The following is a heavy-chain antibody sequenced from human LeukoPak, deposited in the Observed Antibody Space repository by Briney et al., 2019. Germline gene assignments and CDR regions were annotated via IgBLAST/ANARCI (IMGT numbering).Heavy chain of an antibody. D-gene: IGHD3-22*01. CDR3: ARSLMTYYYDSSGYLGAPHYYYYYGMDV. Sequence: PSQTLSLTCAVSGGSISSGGYPWSWIRQPPGKGLEWIGEINHSGSTNYNPSLKSRVTISVDTSKNQFSLKLSSVTAADTAVYYCARSLMTYYYDSSGYLGAPHYYYYYGMDVWGQGTTVTVSS. J-gene: IGHJ6*02. CDR1: GGSISSGGYP. CDR2: INHSGST. V-gene: IGHV4-30-2*01.